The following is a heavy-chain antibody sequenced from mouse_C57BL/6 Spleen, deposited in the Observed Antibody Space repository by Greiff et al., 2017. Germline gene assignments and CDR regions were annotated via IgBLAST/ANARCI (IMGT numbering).Heavy chain of an antibody. V-gene: IGHV14-1*01. D-gene: IGHD2-1*01. J-gene: IGHJ2*01. Sequence: VQLQQSGAELVRPGASVKLSCTASGFNIKDYSMHWVKQRPEQGLEWIGRIDPEDGDTEYAPKFQVKATMTADTSSNTAYLQLSSLTSEDTAVYYCTWDLLLGDYWGQGTTLTVSS. CDR2: IDPEDGDT. CDR3: TWDLLLGDY. CDR1: GFNIKDYS.